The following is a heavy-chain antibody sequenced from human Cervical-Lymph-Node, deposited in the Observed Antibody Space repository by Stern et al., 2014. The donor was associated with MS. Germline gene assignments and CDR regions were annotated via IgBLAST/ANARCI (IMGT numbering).Heavy chain of an antibody. V-gene: IGHV5-51*01. CDR1: GYSFTSSW. J-gene: IGHJ4*02. D-gene: IGHD5-12*01. Sequence: VQLVQSGAEVKKPGESLKISCKGSGYSFTSSWIGWVRQMPGKGLEWMGIIYPGDSATRYSPSFEGQVISSADKSINIAYLQWISRKASDSAIYYCATPGGSEAYDSRVGAYWGQGTLVTVSS. CDR3: ATPGGSEAYDSRVGAY. CDR2: IYPGDSAT.